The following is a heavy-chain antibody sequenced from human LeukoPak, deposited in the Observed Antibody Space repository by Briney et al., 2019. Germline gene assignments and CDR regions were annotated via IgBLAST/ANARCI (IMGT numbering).Heavy chain of an antibody. Sequence: GGSLRLSCAASGFTFSSYSMNWVRQAPGKGLEWVSSISSSSSYIYYADSVKGRFTISRDNAKNSLYLQMNTLRAEDTAVYYCAREYSGYEGFDYWGQGTLVTVSS. CDR1: GFTFSSYS. D-gene: IGHD5-12*01. CDR2: ISSSSSYI. V-gene: IGHV3-21*01. CDR3: AREYSGYEGFDY. J-gene: IGHJ4*02.